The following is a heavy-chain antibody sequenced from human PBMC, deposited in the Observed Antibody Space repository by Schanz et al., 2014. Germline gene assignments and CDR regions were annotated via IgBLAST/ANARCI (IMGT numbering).Heavy chain of an antibody. CDR3: AKGRFGELSAFDI. D-gene: IGHD3-10*01. J-gene: IGHJ3*02. V-gene: IGHV3-23*01. CDR1: GFTFSSYA. CDR2: ISGRDGST. Sequence: EVQLLESGGGMVQPGGSLRLSCAASGFTFSSYAMSWVRQAPGKGLEWVSAISGRDGSTYYADSVRGRFTISRDNSKNTLCLQMNSLRAEDTAVYYCAKGRFGELSAFDIWGQGTMVTVSS.